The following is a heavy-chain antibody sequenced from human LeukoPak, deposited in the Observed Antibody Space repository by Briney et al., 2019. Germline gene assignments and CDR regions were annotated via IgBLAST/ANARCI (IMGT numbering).Heavy chain of an antibody. CDR1: GFTFSSYW. Sequence: GGSLRLSCAASGFTFSSYWISWVRQAPGKGLEWVANIKQDGSEKYYVDSVKGRFTISRDNAKNSLYLQMNSLRAEDTAVYYCARDQAIFGVVILFDPWGQGTLVTVSS. CDR3: ARDQAIFGVVILFDP. D-gene: IGHD3-3*01. V-gene: IGHV3-7*01. J-gene: IGHJ5*02. CDR2: IKQDGSEK.